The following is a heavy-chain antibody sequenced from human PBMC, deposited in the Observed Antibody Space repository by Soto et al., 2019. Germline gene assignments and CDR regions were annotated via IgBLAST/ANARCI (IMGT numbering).Heavy chain of an antibody. J-gene: IGHJ4*02. CDR2: IYYSGST. V-gene: IGHV4-59*01. D-gene: IGHD1-26*01. CDR3: ARVALVGATLYFDY. CDR1: GGSFSGYY. Sequence: PSETPSLTCAVYGGSFSGYYWSWIRQPPGKGLEWIGYIYYSGSTNYNPSLKSRVTISVDTSKNQFSLKLSSVTAADPAVYYCARVALVGATLYFDYWGQGTLVTVSS.